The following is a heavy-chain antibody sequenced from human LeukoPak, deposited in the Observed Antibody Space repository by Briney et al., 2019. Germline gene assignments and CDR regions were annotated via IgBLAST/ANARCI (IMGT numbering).Heavy chain of an antibody. CDR2: IYPGDSDT. V-gene: IGHV5-51*01. Sequence: GESLKISYKGSGYSFTSYWIGWVRQMPGKGLEWMGIIYPGDSDTRYSPSFQGQVTISADKSISTAYLQWSSLKASDTAMYYCARQNKPVVAATPSPFDYWGQGTLVTVSS. CDR3: ARQNKPVVAATPSPFDY. J-gene: IGHJ4*02. D-gene: IGHD2-15*01. CDR1: GYSFTSYW.